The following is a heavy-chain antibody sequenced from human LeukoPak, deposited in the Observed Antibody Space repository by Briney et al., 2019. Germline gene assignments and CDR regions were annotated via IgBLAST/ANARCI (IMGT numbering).Heavy chain of an antibody. CDR1: GYTFTSYG. V-gene: IGHV1-18*01. Sequence: ASVKVSCKASGYTFTSYGISWVRQAPGHGLEWMGWIIAYNGNTNYAQKLQGRVTMTTDTSTSTACMELRSLRSDDTAVYYCARDQGYCSGGSCSEFDYWGQGTLVTVSS. CDR3: ARDQGYCSGGSCSEFDY. J-gene: IGHJ4*02. CDR2: IIAYNGNT. D-gene: IGHD2-15*01.